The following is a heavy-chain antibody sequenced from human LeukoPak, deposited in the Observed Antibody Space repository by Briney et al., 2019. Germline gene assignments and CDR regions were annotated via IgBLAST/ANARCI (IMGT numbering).Heavy chain of an antibody. D-gene: IGHD3-22*01. J-gene: IGHJ3*02. CDR2: IHYSGGT. V-gene: IGHV4-59*01. CDR3: ARVTDSRGYYYSDDAFDI. Sequence: PSGTLSLTCTVSGASISSYYWSWIRQPPGKGLEWIGYIHYSGGTNHNPSLKSRVTISVDTSKNQFSLKLSSVTAADTAVYYCARVTDSRGYYYSDDAFDIWGQGAMVTVSS. CDR1: GASISSYY.